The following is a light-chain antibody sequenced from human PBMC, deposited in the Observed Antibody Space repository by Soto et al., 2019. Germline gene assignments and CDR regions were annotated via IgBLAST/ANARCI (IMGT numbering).Light chain of an antibody. CDR2: AAS. Sequence: DIQMTQSPSSMSASVGDRVTITCRASQSVSSSLNWYQQKPGKAPKLLIYAASSLQTGVPSRLSGSGSGTDFTLTNSSLQPEDFATYYCQQSDRTPPTFGQGTKVEIK. V-gene: IGKV1-39*01. J-gene: IGKJ1*01. CDR3: QQSDRTPPT. CDR1: QSVSSS.